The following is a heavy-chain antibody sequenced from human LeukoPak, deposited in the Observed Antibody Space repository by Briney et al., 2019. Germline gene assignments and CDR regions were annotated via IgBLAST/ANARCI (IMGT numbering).Heavy chain of an antibody. CDR2: IKPKDGGT. V-gene: IGHV1-2*02. CDR1: GFSLSGYY. Sequence: ASVTVSCKASGFSLSGYYIHWVRQAPGQRLEWMGWIKPKDGGTHFADKFDGRVTLTRDTSTNTAFMELTKLKSDDTPVYYCPRARREQGYVYGADLFDYWGQGTLVIVS. D-gene: IGHD4/OR15-4a*01. J-gene: IGHJ4*02. CDR3: PRARREQGYVYGADLFDY.